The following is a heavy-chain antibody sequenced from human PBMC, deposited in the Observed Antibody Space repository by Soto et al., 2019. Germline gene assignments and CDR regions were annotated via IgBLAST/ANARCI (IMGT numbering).Heavy chain of an antibody. J-gene: IGHJ3*02. V-gene: IGHV1-8*01. CDR1: GYTFTSYD. Sequence: ASVKVSCKASGYTFTSYDINWVRQATGQGLEWMGWMSPNSGNTGYAQKFQGRVTMTRNTSISTAYMELSSLRSEDTAVYYCARGYNWKKEAFAFDIWGQGTMVTVSS. D-gene: IGHD1-20*01. CDR2: MSPNSGNT. CDR3: ARGYNWKKEAFAFDI.